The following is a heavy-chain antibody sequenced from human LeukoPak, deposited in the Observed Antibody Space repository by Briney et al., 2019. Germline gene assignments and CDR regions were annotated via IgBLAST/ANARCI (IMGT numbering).Heavy chain of an antibody. D-gene: IGHD3-10*01. CDR2: IYWNDEK. CDR3: AHTTYYYGSGSAFFFDS. CDR1: GFSLTSSGVG. Sequence: SGPTLVNPTQTLTLTCPFSGFSLTSSGVGVGWIRQPPGEALEWLALIYWNDEKHYSPSLRSRLTITKDTSKNQVVLTMTNMDPVDTGTYYCAHTTYYYGSGSAFFFDSWGQGTLVTVSS. J-gene: IGHJ4*02. V-gene: IGHV2-5*01.